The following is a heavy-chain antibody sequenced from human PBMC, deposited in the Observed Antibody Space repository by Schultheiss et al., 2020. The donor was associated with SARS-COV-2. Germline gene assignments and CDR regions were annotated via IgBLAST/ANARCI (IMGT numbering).Heavy chain of an antibody. Sequence: GGSLRLSCAASGFTVSSNYMSWVRQAPGKGLEWVSAIGTAGDTYYPGSVKGQFTISRENAKNSLYLQMNSLRAEDTAVYYCARDSEYSSSWFSLTTFDYWGQGTLVTVSS. CDR1: GFTVSSNY. CDR3: ARDSEYSSSWFSLTTFDY. J-gene: IGHJ4*02. D-gene: IGHD6-13*01. V-gene: IGHV3-13*01. CDR2: IGTAGDT.